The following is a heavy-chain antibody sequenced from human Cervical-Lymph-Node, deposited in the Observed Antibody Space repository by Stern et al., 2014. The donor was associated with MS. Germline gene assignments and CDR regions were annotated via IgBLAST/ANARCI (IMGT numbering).Heavy chain of an antibody. V-gene: IGHV4-61*02. CDR3: ALGAEWFDP. J-gene: IGHJ5*02. CDR1: GGSISNDNFF. Sequence: QVQLGQSGPGLVKPSQTLSLTCTVSGGSISNDNFFWSWIRQPAGKGLEWLGRVYLSGSTNYNPSLKRRVTISMDTSMNPVSLKLNSVTAADTAVYYCALGAEWFDPWGQGTLVTVSS. D-gene: IGHD1-26*01. CDR2: VYLSGST.